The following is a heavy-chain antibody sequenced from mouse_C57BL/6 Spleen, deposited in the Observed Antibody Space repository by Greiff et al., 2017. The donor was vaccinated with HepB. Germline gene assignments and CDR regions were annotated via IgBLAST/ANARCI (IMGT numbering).Heavy chain of an antibody. V-gene: IGHV1-50*01. CDR1: GYTFTSYW. J-gene: IGHJ4*01. CDR2: IDPSDNYT. D-gene: IGHD2-5*01. Sequence: QVQLKQSGAELVKPGASVKLSCKASGYTFTSYWMQWVKQRPGQGLEWIGEIDPSDNYTNYNQKYKGKATLTVDTSSSTAYMQLSSLTSEDSAVYYCARRWAYYSKRYAMDYWGQGTSVTVSS. CDR3: ARRWAYYSKRYAMDY.